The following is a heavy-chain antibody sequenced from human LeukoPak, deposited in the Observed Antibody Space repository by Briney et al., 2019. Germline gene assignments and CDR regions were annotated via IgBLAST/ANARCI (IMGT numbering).Heavy chain of an antibody. Sequence: ASVKVSCKASGYTFTNFDINWVRQATGQGLEWMGWMNANSGNTGYAQKFQGRVTITRNTSISTAYMELSSLRSGDTAVYYCARQMVIGSSDDAFDIWGQGTMVTVSS. J-gene: IGHJ3*02. D-gene: IGHD6-6*01. V-gene: IGHV1-8*01. CDR3: ARQMVIGSSDDAFDI. CDR1: GYTFTNFD. CDR2: MNANSGNT.